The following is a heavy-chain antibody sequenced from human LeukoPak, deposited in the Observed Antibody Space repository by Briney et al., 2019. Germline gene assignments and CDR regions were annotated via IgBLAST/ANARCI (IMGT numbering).Heavy chain of an antibody. CDR3: ARHPGLAHPNFDY. D-gene: IGHD6-19*01. J-gene: IGHJ4*02. CDR2: IYYSGST. Sequence: SETLSLTCTVSGGSISSSSYYWGWIRQPPGRGLEWIGSIYYSGSTYYNPSLKSRVTISVDTSKNQFSLKLSSVTAADTAVYYCARHPGLAHPNFDYWGQGTLVTVSS. V-gene: IGHV4-39*01. CDR1: GGSISSSSYY.